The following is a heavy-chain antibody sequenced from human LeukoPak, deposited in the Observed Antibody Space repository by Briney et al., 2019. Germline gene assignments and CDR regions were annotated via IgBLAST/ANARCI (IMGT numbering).Heavy chain of an antibody. J-gene: IGHJ4*02. CDR1: GYSISSGYY. D-gene: IGHD1-26*01. Sequence: SETLPLTCTVSGYSISSGYYWGWIRQPPGKGLEWIGSIYHSGSTYYNPSLKSRVTISVDTSKNQFSLKLSSVTAADTAVYYCARGENSGSYTAFFDYWGQGTLVTVSS. CDR3: ARGENSGSYTAFFDY. V-gene: IGHV4-38-2*02. CDR2: IYHSGST.